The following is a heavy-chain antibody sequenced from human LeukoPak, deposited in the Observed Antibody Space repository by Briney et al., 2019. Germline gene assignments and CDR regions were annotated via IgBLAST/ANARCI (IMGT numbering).Heavy chain of an antibody. CDR1: GFTVSSSF. Sequence: GGSLRLSCAASGFTVSSSFIYWVRRAPGKGLEWVSFIHRDDKTYYADSVKGRFTMSRDSSRNTLFLHMNTLRAEDTAIYYCAKDRTVGASYWYFDLWGRGTLVTVSS. J-gene: IGHJ2*01. CDR2: IHRDDKT. CDR3: AKDRTVGASYWYFDL. V-gene: IGHV3-53*01. D-gene: IGHD1-26*01.